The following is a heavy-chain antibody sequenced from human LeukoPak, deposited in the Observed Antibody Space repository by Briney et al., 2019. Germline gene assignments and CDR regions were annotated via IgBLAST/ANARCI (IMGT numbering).Heavy chain of an antibody. J-gene: IGHJ4*02. CDR3: ARNVLLWFGEREYDY. CDR2: TYYRSKWYN. CDR1: GDSVSSNTAG. Sequence: SQTLSLTCAISGDSVSSNTAGWSWIRQSPSRGLEWLGRTYYRSKWYNDYAVSVKSRITINPDTSKNQFSLQLNSVTPEDTAVYYCARNVLLWFGEREYDYWGQGTLVTVSS. V-gene: IGHV6-1*01. D-gene: IGHD3-10*01.